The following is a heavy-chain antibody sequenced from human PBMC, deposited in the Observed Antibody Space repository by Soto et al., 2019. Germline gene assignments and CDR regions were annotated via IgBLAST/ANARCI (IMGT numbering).Heavy chain of an antibody. D-gene: IGHD6-19*01. J-gene: IGHJ6*02. Sequence: ASVKVSCKASGYTFPSYGINWVRQAPGQGLEWMGWINAYNGNTNYAQEFQGRVTMTTDTSTSTVYMELRSLRSDDTAVYYCARDLRTVAGIYYYYYGMDVWGQGTTVTVSS. CDR1: GYTFPSYG. V-gene: IGHV1-18*01. CDR3: ARDLRTVAGIYYYYYGMDV. CDR2: INAYNGNT.